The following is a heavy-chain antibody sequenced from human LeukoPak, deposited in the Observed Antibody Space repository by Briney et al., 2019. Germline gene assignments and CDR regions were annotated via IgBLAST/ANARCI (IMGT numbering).Heavy chain of an antibody. D-gene: IGHD2-8*02. Sequence: GGSLRLSCAASGFSFNAYAMNWVRQAPEKRLEWISSIIYTGVDTYYADSVKGRFTISRDNSRNALDLQMHSLRAEDTAVYYCAKATKGHCTGAHRYPFDSWGQGALVIVSS. V-gene: IGHV3-23*01. CDR1: GFSFNAYA. CDR3: AKATKGHCTGAHRYPFDS. CDR2: IIYTGVDT. J-gene: IGHJ4*02.